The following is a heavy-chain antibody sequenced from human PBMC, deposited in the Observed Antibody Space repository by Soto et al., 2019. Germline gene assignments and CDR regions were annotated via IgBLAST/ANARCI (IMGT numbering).Heavy chain of an antibody. J-gene: IGHJ6*03. CDR3: AVVVSIVVAPRHLMYG. CDR1: GVSIISAAYY. V-gene: IGHV4-31*03. D-gene: IGHD3-22*01. Sequence: PSETLPLTSTVSGVSIISAAYYWILIRQHPGKGLEWIGYISHSGSTYYNPSLKSRVAISIDTQKNQFSLQLSSVTVADTAFYYCAVVVSIVVAPRHLMYGWGKGTTVTV. CDR2: ISHSGST.